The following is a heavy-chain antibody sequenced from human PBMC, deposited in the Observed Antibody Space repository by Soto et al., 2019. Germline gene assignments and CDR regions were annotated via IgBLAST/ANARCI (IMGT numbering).Heavy chain of an antibody. V-gene: IGHV1-3*01. D-gene: IGHD5-12*01. J-gene: IGHJ4*02. CDR3: ARIGGGYELEGFDS. CDR2: INAGNGNT. CDR1: GYTFTSYA. Sequence: GSVKVSCKASGYTFTSYAMHWVRQAPGQRLEWMGWINAGNGNTKYSQKFQGRVTMTRDTSASTAYMELRSLKSEDTAVYYCARIGGGYELEGFDSCGQGTLVLVSS.